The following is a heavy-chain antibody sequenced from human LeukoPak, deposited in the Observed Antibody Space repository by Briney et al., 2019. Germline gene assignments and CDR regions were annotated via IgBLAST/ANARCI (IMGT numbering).Heavy chain of an antibody. D-gene: IGHD6-6*01. CDR1: GRSISSSSYY. CDR3: ARDQESSFH. J-gene: IGHJ4*02. CDR2: IYYSGST. V-gene: IGHV4-39*07. Sequence: SETLSLTCTVSGRSISSSSYYWGWIRQPPGKGLEWIGSIYYSGSTYYNPSLKSRVTISVDTSKNQFSLKLSSVTAADTAVYYCARDQESSFHWGQGTLVTVSS.